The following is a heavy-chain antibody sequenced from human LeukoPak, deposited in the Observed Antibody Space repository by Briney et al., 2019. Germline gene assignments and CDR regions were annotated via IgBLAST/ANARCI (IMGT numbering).Heavy chain of an antibody. V-gene: IGHV3-30*04. J-gene: IGHJ4*02. CDR2: ISYDGSNK. CDR1: GFTFSSYA. D-gene: IGHD4-17*01. Sequence: GGALRLSCAASGFTFSSYAMHWVRQAPGKGLEWVAVISYDGSNKYYADSVKGRFTISRDNSENTLYLQMNSLRAEDTAVYYCARGDCYYGDYLDYWGQGTLVTVSS. CDR3: ARGDCYYGDYLDY.